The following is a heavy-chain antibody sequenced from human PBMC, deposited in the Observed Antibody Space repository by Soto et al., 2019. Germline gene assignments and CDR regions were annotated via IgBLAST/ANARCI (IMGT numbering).Heavy chain of an antibody. CDR2: INHSGST. CDR1: GGSFSGYY. J-gene: IGHJ6*02. V-gene: IGHV4-34*01. D-gene: IGHD2-15*01. Sequence: SETLSLTCAVYGGSFSGYYWSWIRQPPGRGLEWIGEINHSGSTNYNPSLKSRVTISVDTSKNQFSLKLSSVTAADTAVYYCAREIVVVAALYYYGMDVWGQGTTVTVSS. CDR3: AREIVVVAALYYYGMDV.